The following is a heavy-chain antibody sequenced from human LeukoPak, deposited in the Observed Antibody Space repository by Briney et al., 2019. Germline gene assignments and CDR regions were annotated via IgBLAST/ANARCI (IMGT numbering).Heavy chain of an antibody. CDR1: GFTFSSYG. D-gene: IGHD2-15*01. CDR3: AKQLGYCSDGSCYFPY. V-gene: IGHV3-33*06. CDR2: IWYDGSNK. J-gene: IGHJ4*02. Sequence: RPGRSLRLSCAASGFTFSSYGVHWVRQAPGKGLEWVAVIWYDGSNKYYADSVKGRFTISRDNSKSTLCLQMNSLRAEDTAVYYCAKQLGYCSDGSCYFPYWGQGTLVTVSS.